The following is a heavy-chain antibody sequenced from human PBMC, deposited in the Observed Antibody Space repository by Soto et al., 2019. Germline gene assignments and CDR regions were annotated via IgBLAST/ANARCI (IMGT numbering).Heavy chain of an antibody. D-gene: IGHD6-19*01. CDR2: IKDDGSEK. J-gene: IGHJ6*02. Sequence: EVQLVESGGGLVQPGGSLRLSCLASEFTFNTYWMNWVRQAPGRGLEWVANIKDDGSEKNYVDSVKGRFTISRDNAKNSLSVHMNSLRSEDTAVYFCARDWGTPGRGSAVGYYYHYGMDVWGQGTTVTVSS. CDR3: ARDWGTPGRGSAVGYYYHYGMDV. CDR1: EFTFNTYW. V-gene: IGHV3-7*05.